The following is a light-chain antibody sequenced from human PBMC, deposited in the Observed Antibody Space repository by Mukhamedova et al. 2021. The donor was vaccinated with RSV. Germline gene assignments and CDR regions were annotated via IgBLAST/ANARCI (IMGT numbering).Light chain of an antibody. CDR3: QHYADVPPVFA. CDR1: ISYS. V-gene: IGKV1-33*01. J-gene: IGKJ3*01. CDR2: DAH. Sequence: ISYSLNWYHQKPGRAPELLIYDAHYLQRGVPSRFSGSGSGTAFSFTITIVQPDDIGTYYCQHYADVPPVFAFGPGTKVEIK.